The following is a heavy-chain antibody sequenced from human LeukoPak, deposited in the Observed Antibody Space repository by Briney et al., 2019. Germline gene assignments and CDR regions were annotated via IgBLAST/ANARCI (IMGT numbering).Heavy chain of an antibody. D-gene: IGHD3-9*01. Sequence: GGSLRLACVASGFTFSNYAMSWVRQAPGKGLEWVSAITGSGTNRYYADSLKGRFTTSRDNSKNTVFLQMNSLRHEDTAIYYCVIWGDYDVLTGYYVPDYWGQGTLVTVAS. V-gene: IGHV3-23*01. CDR2: ITGSGTNR. CDR3: VIWGDYDVLTGYYVPDY. J-gene: IGHJ4*02. CDR1: GFTFSNYA.